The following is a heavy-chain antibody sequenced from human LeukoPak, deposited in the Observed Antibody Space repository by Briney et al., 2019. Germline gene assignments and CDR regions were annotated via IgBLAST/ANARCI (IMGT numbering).Heavy chain of an antibody. D-gene: IGHD3-22*01. Sequence: GGSLRLSCAASGFTVSSNYMTWVRQAPGKGLEWVSVMYSGGSTYYADSVQGRFTISRDSSKNTLYLQMNSLRAEDTAVYYCAREYYYDSSGSDAFDIWGQGTMVTVSS. CDR2: MYSGGST. V-gene: IGHV3-53*01. CDR3: AREYYYDSSGSDAFDI. CDR1: GFTVSSNY. J-gene: IGHJ3*02.